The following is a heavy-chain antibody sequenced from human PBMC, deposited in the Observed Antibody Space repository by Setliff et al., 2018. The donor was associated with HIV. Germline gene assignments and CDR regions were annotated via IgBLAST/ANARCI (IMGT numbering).Heavy chain of an antibody. Sequence: ASVKVSCKASGYTFTSYAMNWVRQAPGQGLEWMGWINTNTGNPTYAQGFTGRFVFSLDTSVSTAYLQISSLKAEDTAVYYCASGNPGIAAAGDAFDIWGQGTMVTVSS. CDR2: INTNTGNP. D-gene: IGHD6-13*01. V-gene: IGHV7-4-1*02. CDR3: ASGNPGIAAAGDAFDI. J-gene: IGHJ3*02. CDR1: GYTFTSYA.